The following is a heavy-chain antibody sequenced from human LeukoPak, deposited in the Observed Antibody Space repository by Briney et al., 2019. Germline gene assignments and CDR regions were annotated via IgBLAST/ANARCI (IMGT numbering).Heavy chain of an antibody. V-gene: IGHV3-9*01. CDR2: ISWNSGSI. Sequence: GGSLRLSCAASGFTFSSYAMHWVRQAPGKGLEWDSGISWNSGSIGYADSVKGRFTISRDNAKNSLYLQMNSLRAEDTALYYCAKADPYMDVWGKGTTVTVSS. CDR3: AKADPYMDV. CDR1: GFTFSSYA. J-gene: IGHJ6*03.